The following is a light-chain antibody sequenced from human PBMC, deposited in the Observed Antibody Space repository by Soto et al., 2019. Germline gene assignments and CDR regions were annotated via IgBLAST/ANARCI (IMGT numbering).Light chain of an antibody. J-gene: IGKJ4*01. CDR2: DAS. V-gene: IGKV3-11*01. CDR3: QQRSDWPLT. CDR1: QSVSSF. Sequence: EIVLTQSPATLSLSPGERATLSCRASQSVSSFLAWYQQKPGQAPRLLFYDASNRATGIPARFSASGSGTDFTLTISSLEPEDFAVYYCQQRSDWPLTFGGGTMVEIK.